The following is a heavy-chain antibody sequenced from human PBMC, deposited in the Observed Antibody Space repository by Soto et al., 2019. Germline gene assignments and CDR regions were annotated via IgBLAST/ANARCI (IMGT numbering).Heavy chain of an antibody. CDR3: ARHTILEWLLLFDY. D-gene: IGHD3-3*01. CDR2: IKQDGSEK. CDR1: GFTFSSYW. Sequence: PGGSLRLSCAASGFTFSSYWMSWVRQAPGKGLEWVANIKQDGSEKYYVDSVKGRFTISRDNAKNSLYLQMNSLRAEDTAVYYFARHTILEWLLLFDYWGQGTLVTVSS. J-gene: IGHJ4*02. V-gene: IGHV3-7*01.